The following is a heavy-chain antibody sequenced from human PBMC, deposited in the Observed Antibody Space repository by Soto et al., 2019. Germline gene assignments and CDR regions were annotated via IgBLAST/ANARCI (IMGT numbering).Heavy chain of an antibody. J-gene: IGHJ6*02. CDR2: ISYDGSNK. D-gene: IGHD6-13*01. CDR1: GFTFSSYG. Sequence: PGGSLRLSCAASGFTFSSYGMHWVRQAPGKGLEWVAVISYDGSNKYYADSVKGRFTISRDNSKNTLYLQMNSLRAEDTAVYYCAKDLTSSWRFNYYYYGMDVWGQGTTVTVSS. CDR3: AKDLTSSWRFNYYYYGMDV. V-gene: IGHV3-30*18.